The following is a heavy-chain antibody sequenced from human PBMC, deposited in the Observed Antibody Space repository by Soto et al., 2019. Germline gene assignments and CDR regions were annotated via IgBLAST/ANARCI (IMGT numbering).Heavy chain of an antibody. CDR2: ISASAGST. CDR3: AKGGLGTPNYYFDY. D-gene: IGHD1-1*01. Sequence: LRLSCAASGFTFSSYVMSWVRQAPGKGLEWVSAISASAGSTYYADSVKGRFTISRDNSKNTLYLQMNSLRAEDTAVYYCAKGGLGTPNYYFDYWGQGTLVTVSS. V-gene: IGHV3-23*01. J-gene: IGHJ4*02. CDR1: GFTFSSYV.